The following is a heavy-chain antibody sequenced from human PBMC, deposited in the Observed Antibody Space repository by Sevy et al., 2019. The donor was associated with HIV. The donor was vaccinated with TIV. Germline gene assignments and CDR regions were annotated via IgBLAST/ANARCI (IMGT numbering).Heavy chain of an antibody. J-gene: IGHJ2*01. CDR3: ARARRRPPVVDSNWYFDV. V-gene: IGHV4-59*12. CDR1: GVSITSYY. Sequence: SETLSLTCAVSGVSITSYYWNWIRQSPGKGLEWIAYVYHTGTTSYNPSLKSRVSTPLDTSRSQFSLTMYSVTAADTAIYYCARARRRPPVVDSNWYFDVWGRGTLVTVSS. D-gene: IGHD3-22*01. CDR2: VYHTGTT.